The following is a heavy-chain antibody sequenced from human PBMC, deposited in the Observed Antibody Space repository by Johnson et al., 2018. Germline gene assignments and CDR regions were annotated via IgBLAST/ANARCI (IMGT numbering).Heavy chain of an antibody. CDR1: GFTVSTSY. Sequence: VQLVESGGALVQPGGSLRLSCAASGFTVSTSYMSWVLQAPGKGLEWVSVIYNGDSTYYADSVKGRFTISRDKSKNTLYLKMNSRRAEDTAVYYCARDKVAGHYYYMDGWGKGTTVTVSS. D-gene: IGHD6-19*01. CDR2: IYNGDST. V-gene: IGHV3-66*02. CDR3: ARDKVAGHYYYMDG. J-gene: IGHJ6*03.